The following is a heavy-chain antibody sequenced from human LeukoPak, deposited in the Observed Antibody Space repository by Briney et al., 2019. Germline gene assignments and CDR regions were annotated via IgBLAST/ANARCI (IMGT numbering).Heavy chain of an antibody. J-gene: IGHJ6*02. V-gene: IGHV3-23*01. CDR1: GFTFSSYR. D-gene: IGHD3-10*01. CDR2: ISGSGGST. CDR3: AKAKGWSGSGSYYIPYYYYGMDV. Sequence: GGSLRLSCAASGFTFSSYRMNWVRQAPGKGLEWVSAISGSGGSTYYADSVKGRFTISRDNSKNTLYLQMNSLRAEDTAVYYCAKAKGWSGSGSYYIPYYYYGMDVWGQGTTVTVSS.